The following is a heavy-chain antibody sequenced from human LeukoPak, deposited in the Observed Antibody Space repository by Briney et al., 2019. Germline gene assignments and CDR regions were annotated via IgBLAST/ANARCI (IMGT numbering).Heavy chain of an antibody. CDR3: AKTGGGTYYGSAMYYFDY. J-gene: IGHJ4*02. CDR2: TSTSGSST. Sequence: PRGSLRLSCTASGFTFSSYTMHWVRQAPGEGPQNVSATSTSGSSTYYANSVKGRFTTSRDNSKNILYLQMGSLRAEDTAVYYCAKTGGGTYYGSAMYYFDYWGQGTLVTVSS. D-gene: IGHD1-26*01. V-gene: IGHV3-64*01. CDR1: GFTFSSYT.